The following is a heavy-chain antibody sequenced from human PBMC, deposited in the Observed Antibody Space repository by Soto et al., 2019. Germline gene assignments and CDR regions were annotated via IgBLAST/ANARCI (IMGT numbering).Heavy chain of an antibody. V-gene: IGHV4-30-2*01. J-gene: IGHJ5*02. Sequence: PSETLSLTCAVSGGSIGGVGYSWSWIRQPPGGGLEWIGYMYHSGTFLKSPSLKTRLTMSLDMSKNQFSLNLNSMTAADTALSYCARAQSYSGSGNCNNIMFDAWGQGIQVTVSS. CDR3: ARAQSYSGSGNCNNIMFDA. CDR2: MYHSGTF. CDR1: GGSIGGVGYS. D-gene: IGHD3-10*01.